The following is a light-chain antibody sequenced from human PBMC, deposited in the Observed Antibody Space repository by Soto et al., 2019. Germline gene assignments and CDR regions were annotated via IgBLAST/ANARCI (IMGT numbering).Light chain of an antibody. CDR1: QKITSSY. V-gene: IGKV3-20*01. CDR3: QQYGGSPAIT. CDR2: AAS. J-gene: IGKJ5*01. Sequence: EIVLTQSPDPLSLSPGERATLSCRASQKITSSYLAWYQQKSGQAPRLLIYAASSRATGIPDRFSGSGSGPEFILTISRLEPEDFGVDYCQQYGGSPAITFGQGTRREI.